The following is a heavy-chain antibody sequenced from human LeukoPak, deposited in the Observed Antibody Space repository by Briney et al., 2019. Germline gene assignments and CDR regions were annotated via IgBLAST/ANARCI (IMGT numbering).Heavy chain of an antibody. Sequence: SETLSLTCTVSGGSISSYYWSWIRQPPGKGLEWIGYIYYSGSTNYNPSLKSGVTISVDTSKNQFSLKLSSVTAADTAVYYCARGGRGYSYGFVADYYFDYWGQGTLVTVSS. D-gene: IGHD5-18*01. CDR3: ARGGRGYSYGFVADYYFDY. CDR2: IYYSGST. V-gene: IGHV4-59*01. CDR1: GGSISSYY. J-gene: IGHJ4*02.